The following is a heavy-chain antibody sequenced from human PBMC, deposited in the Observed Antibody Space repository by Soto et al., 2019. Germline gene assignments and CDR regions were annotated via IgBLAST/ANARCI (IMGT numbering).Heavy chain of an antibody. V-gene: IGHV3-74*01. CDR3: VRDGLKRGPDLDY. Sequence: PGGSLRLSCVGSGFVFRNHWMHWVRQRPGKGLEWVARIHDRDLDIKAYADSVKGRFSVSRDNSKNTMYLHMGSLRVEDTATYYCVRDGLKRGPDLDYWGHGVLVTVSS. D-gene: IGHD1-1*01. CDR2: IHDRDLDIK. CDR1: GFVFRNHW. J-gene: IGHJ4*01.